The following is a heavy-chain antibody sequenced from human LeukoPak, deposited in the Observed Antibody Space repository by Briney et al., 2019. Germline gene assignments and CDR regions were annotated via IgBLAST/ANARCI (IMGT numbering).Heavy chain of an antibody. CDR3: ARLGILNVPDSTGYGMDV. J-gene: IGHJ6*02. D-gene: IGHD5-18*01. Sequence: GGSLRLSCAASGFTFSSYAMHWVRQAPGKGLEYVSAISSNGGSTYYANSVKGRFTISRDNSKNTLYLQMGSLRAEDMAVYYCARLGILNVPDSTGYGMDVWGQGTTVTVSS. CDR1: GFTFSSYA. V-gene: IGHV3-64*01. CDR2: ISSNGGST.